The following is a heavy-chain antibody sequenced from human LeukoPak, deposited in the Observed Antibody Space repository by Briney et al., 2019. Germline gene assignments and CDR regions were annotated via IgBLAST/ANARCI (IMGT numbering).Heavy chain of an antibody. CDR1: GFTFSSYT. CDR3: ARDGAATSPFDY. Sequence: GGSLRLSCAASGFTFSSYTMNWVRQPPGKGLEWVSNIGTSSTTIYYADSVKGRFTISRDNAKNSLYLQMNSLRAEDTAVYYCARDGAATSPFDYWGQGTLVTVSS. V-gene: IGHV3-48*04. D-gene: IGHD5-12*01. CDR2: IGTSSTTI. J-gene: IGHJ4*02.